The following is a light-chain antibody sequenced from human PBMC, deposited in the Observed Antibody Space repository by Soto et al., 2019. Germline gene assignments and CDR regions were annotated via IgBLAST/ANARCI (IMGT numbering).Light chain of an antibody. V-gene: IGKV3-15*01. CDR3: QQYGSSPWT. CDR1: QSVSSN. J-gene: IGKJ1*01. CDR2: GAS. Sequence: EIVMTQSPATLSVSPGERATLSCRASQSVSSNLAWYQKRPGQAPRLLIYGASTRAPDIPARFSGSGSGTDFTLTVSRLEPEDFAVYYCQQYGSSPWTFGQGTK.